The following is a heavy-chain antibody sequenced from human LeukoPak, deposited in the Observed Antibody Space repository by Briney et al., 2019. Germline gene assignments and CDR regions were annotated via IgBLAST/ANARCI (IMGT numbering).Heavy chain of an antibody. CDR3: ASGNIAALMDY. CDR2: IYYSGST. Sequence: SETLSLTCTVSGGSISSSSYYWSWIRQPPGKGLEWIGYIYYSGSTNYNPSLKSRVTISVDTSKNQFSLKLSSVTAADTAVYYCASGNIAALMDYWGQGTLVTVSS. J-gene: IGHJ4*02. CDR1: GGSISSSSYY. D-gene: IGHD6-6*01. V-gene: IGHV4-61*05.